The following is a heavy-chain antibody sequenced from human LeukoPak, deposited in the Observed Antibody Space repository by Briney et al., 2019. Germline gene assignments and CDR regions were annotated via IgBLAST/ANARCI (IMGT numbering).Heavy chain of an antibody. V-gene: IGHV3-74*01. J-gene: IGHJ4*02. D-gene: IGHD4-17*01. CDR1: GFTFSSYW. CDR3: ASEDYGDYDTFDY. CDR2: INSDGSST. Sequence: GSLLLSCAASGFTFSSYWMHGVRQAPGKGLVGVSRINSDGSSTSYADSVKGRFTISRDNAKNTLYLQMNSLRAEDTAVYYCASEDYGDYDTFDYWGQGTLVTVSS.